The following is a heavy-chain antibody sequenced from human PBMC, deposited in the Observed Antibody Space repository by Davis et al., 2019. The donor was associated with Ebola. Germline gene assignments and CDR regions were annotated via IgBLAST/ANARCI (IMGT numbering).Heavy chain of an antibody. CDR2: ISGSGGST. V-gene: IGHV3-23*01. D-gene: IGHD6-19*01. CDR3: ASGIVAGVDWFDP. J-gene: IGHJ5*02. CDR1: GFTFSSYA. Sequence: GGSLRLSCAASGFTFSSYAMSWVRQAPGKGLEWVSAISGSGGSTYYADSVKGRFTISRDNAKNTLFLQMNSLRVEDTAVYYCASGIVAGVDWFDPWGQGTLVTVSS.